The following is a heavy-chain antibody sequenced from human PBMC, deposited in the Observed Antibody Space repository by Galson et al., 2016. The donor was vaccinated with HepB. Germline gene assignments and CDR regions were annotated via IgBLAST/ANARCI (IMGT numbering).Heavy chain of an antibody. V-gene: IGHV3-30-3*01. CDR2: ISSDGGKK. CDR3: ARDKGSGYDLEGGYFDY. Sequence: SLRLSCAASGITFGSSAVHWVRQAPGKGLAWVAVISSDGGKKYYADSVKGRFTISRDNSKNTLYLQMNSLRPEDTAVYYCARDKGSGYDLEGGYFDYWGQGTLVTVSS. D-gene: IGHD5-12*01. J-gene: IGHJ4*02. CDR1: GITFGSSA.